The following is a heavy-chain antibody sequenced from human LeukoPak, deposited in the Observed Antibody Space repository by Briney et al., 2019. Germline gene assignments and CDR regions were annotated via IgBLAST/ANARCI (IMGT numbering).Heavy chain of an antibody. Sequence: GGSLRLSCAASGFTFSSYDMHWVRQAPGKGLEWVAVLWDDGSRKYSADSVRGRFTISRDNSKNTLYLQMNSLRAEDTAVYYCAKGQKYCSGGSCSLYMDVWGKGTTVTVSS. CDR2: LWDDGSRK. J-gene: IGHJ6*03. CDR1: GFTFSSYD. D-gene: IGHD2-15*01. V-gene: IGHV3-33*06. CDR3: AKGQKYCSGGSCSLYMDV.